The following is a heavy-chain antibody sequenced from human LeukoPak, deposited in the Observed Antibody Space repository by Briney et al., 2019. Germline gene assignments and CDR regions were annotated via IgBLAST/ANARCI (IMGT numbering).Heavy chain of an antibody. CDR1: GSTFSSYG. CDR3: AKGRWDGDIVVVVAAEPYGMDV. CDR2: ISYDGSNK. D-gene: IGHD2-15*01. Sequence: PGRSLRLSCAASGSTFSSYGMHWVRQAPGKGLGWVAVISYDGSNKYYADSVKGRFTISRDNSKNTLYLQMNSLRAEDTAVYYCAKGRWDGDIVVVVAAEPYGMDVWGQGTTVTVSS. J-gene: IGHJ6*02. V-gene: IGHV3-30*18.